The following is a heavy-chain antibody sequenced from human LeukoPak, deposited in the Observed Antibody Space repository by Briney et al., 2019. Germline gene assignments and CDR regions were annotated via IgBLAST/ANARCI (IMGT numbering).Heavy chain of an antibody. CDR2: ISASGGST. CDR3: VKWTGYGMN. CDR1: GFTFSSYA. J-gene: IGHJ4*02. D-gene: IGHD3/OR15-3a*01. Sequence: GGSLRLSCAASGFTFSSYAMSWVRQAPGKGLEWVSSISASGGSTYYADSVKGRFTISRDNSKNTLYLQMNSLRVEDTAVYYCVKWTGYGMNWGQGTLVTVSS. V-gene: IGHV3-23*01.